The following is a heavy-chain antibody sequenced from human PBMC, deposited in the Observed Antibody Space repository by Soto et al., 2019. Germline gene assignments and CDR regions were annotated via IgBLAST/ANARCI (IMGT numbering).Heavy chain of an antibody. CDR3: ARDATLWFGDLKESWFGP. CDR1: GFTFSSYW. Sequence: EVQLVESGGGLVQPGGSLRLSCAASGFTFSSYWMSWVRQAPGKGLEWVANIKQDGSEKYYVDSVKGRFTISRDNAKNSLYLQMNSLRAEDTAVYYCARDATLWFGDLKESWFGPWGQGTLVTVSS. V-gene: IGHV3-7*03. CDR2: IKQDGSEK. J-gene: IGHJ5*02. D-gene: IGHD3-10*01.